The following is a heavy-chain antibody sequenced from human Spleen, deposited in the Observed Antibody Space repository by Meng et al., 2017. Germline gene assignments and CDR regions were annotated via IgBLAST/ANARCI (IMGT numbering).Heavy chain of an antibody. CDR2: INPNSGGA. CDR1: GYTFTDYY. V-gene: IGHV1-2*06. CDR3: ARTENRQLWSPSRIDY. Sequence: VHLVQSGAEVKKPGASVKVSCKASGYTFTDYYMHWVRQAPGQGLEWMGRINPNSGGANYAQKFQGRVTMTRDTSISTAYMELSRLRSDDTAVYYCARTENRQLWSPSRIDYWGQGTLVTVSS. D-gene: IGHD5-18*01. J-gene: IGHJ4*02.